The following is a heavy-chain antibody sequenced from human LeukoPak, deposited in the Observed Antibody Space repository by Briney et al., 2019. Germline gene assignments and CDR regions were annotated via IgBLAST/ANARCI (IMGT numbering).Heavy chain of an antibody. D-gene: IGHD6-13*01. CDR3: ARGPTFAVASSSWRVGNY. Sequence: GASVKVSCKASGYTFTSYDINWVRQATGQGLEWMGWMNPNSGNTGYAQKFQGRVTITRNTTISTAYMELSSLRSEDTAVYYCARGPTFAVASSSWRVGNYWGQGTLVTVSS. CDR1: GYTFTSYD. J-gene: IGHJ4*02. CDR2: MNPNSGNT. V-gene: IGHV1-8*03.